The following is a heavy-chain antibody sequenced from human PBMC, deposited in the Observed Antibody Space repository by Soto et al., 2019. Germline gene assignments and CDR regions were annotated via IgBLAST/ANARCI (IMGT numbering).Heavy chain of an antibody. J-gene: IGHJ4*02. CDR2: ISYDGSNK. CDR3: ARDKRDLRFLEWSYYFDH. V-gene: IGHV3-30-3*01. CDR1: GFTFSSCA. D-gene: IGHD3-3*01. Sequence: PGGSLRLSCAASGFTFSSCAMHWVRQAPGKGLEWVALISYDGSNKYYADSVKGRFTISRDNSKNTLYLQMNSLRAEDTAVYYCARDKRDLRFLEWSYYFDHWGQGTLVTVSS.